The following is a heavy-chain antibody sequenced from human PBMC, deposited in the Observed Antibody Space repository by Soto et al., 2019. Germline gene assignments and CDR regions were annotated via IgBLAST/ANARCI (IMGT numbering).Heavy chain of an antibody. CDR2: IYYSGST. Sequence: SETLSLTCTVSGGSVSSGSYYWSWIRQPPGKGLEWIGYIYYSGSTNYNPSLKSRVTISVDTSKNQFSLKLSSGTAADTAVYYGARDDSSSCLDVWGQGTTVTVSS. V-gene: IGHV4-61*01. J-gene: IGHJ6*02. CDR3: ARDDSSSCLDV. D-gene: IGHD6-13*01. CDR1: GGSVSSGSYY.